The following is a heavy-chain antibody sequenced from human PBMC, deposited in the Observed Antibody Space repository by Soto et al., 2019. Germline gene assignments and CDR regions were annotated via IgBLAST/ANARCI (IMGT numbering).Heavy chain of an antibody. J-gene: IGHJ4*02. Sequence: SETLSLTCTVSRGSINSYFWSLIRQPPGKGLEWIGYIDYSGSTNYNPSLKSRVTISVDTSKNQFSLKLSSVTAADTAVYYCARELEGAVAFDYWGQGTLVT. V-gene: IGHV4-59*01. CDR2: IDYSGST. CDR1: RGSINSYF. D-gene: IGHD6-19*01. CDR3: ARELEGAVAFDY.